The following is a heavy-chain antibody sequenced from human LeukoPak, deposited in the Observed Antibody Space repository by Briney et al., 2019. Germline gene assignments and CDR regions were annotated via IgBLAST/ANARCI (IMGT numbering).Heavy chain of an antibody. CDR1: GFTFNTYS. CDR3: ARVIGYCSGGSCRIYYFDY. J-gene: IGHJ4*02. Sequence: PGGSLRLSCAASGFTFNTYSMSWVRQAPGKGLEWVSSISSSSSYIYYADSVKGRFTISRDNAKNSLYLQMNSLRAEDTAVYYCARVIGYCSGGSCRIYYFDYWGQGTLVTVSS. D-gene: IGHD2-15*01. CDR2: ISSSSSYI. V-gene: IGHV3-21*01.